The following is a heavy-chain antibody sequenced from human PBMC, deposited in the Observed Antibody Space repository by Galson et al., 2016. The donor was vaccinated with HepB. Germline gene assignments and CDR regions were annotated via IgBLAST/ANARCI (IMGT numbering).Heavy chain of an antibody. J-gene: IGHJ4*02. CDR3: ASSSRSGGVVIRD. D-gene: IGHD3-3*01. Sequence: TLSLTCTVSGASISSGRYYWSWIRQRPGRGLEWIGYIYYSGTTYYNPSLESRITITVDTSKNQFSLELSSVTAADTAVYYCASSSRSGGVVIRDWGQGTLVSVSS. CDR1: GASISSGRYY. V-gene: IGHV4-31*03. CDR2: IYYSGTT.